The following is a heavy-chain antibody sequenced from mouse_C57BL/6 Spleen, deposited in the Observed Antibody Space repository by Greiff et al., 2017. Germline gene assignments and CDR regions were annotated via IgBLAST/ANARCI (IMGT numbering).Heavy chain of an antibody. V-gene: IGHV1-82*01. J-gene: IGHJ3*01. Sequence: VQLQESGPELVKPGASVKISCKASGYAFSSSWMNWVKQRPGKGLEWIGRIYPGDGDTNYNGKFKGKATLTADKSSSTAYMQLSSLTSEDSAVYFCAILYDGYSAWFAYWGQGTLVTVSA. CDR1: GYAFSSSW. D-gene: IGHD2-3*01. CDR3: AILYDGYSAWFAY. CDR2: IYPGDGDT.